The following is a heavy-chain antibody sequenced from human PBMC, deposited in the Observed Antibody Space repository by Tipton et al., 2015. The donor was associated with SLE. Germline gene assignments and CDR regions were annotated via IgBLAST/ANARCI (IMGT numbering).Heavy chain of an antibody. V-gene: IGHV3-21*01. Sequence: GSLRLSCAASGFTFSNYAMSWVRQAPGKGLEWVSFISSSSSHIYYADSVKGRFTISRDNSKNTLYLQMNSLRAEDTAVYYCAREVAAAGTTDYWGQGTLVTVSS. CDR3: AREVAAAGTTDY. CDR2: ISSSSSHI. J-gene: IGHJ4*02. D-gene: IGHD6-13*01. CDR1: GFTFSNYA.